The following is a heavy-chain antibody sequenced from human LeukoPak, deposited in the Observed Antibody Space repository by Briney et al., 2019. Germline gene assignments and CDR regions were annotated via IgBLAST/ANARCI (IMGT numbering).Heavy chain of an antibody. CDR2: IYYSGST. Sequence: SETLSLTCPVTGGSLSSYFWSWLRQPPTKGLEWVGYIYYSGSTNYNPPLKSRVPISVDTAKNQFSLKLSAVTAADTAVYYCAREKGGLLIDYWGQGTLVTVSS. D-gene: IGHD3-10*01. V-gene: IGHV4-59*01. CDR1: GGSLSSYF. CDR3: AREKGGLLIDY. J-gene: IGHJ4*02.